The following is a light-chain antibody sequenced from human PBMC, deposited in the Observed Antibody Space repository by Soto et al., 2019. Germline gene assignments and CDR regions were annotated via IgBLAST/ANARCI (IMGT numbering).Light chain of an antibody. CDR2: GAS. Sequence: EIVLTQSPATLSLSPGERATLSCWASQSVSNSLAWYQQRPGQSPRLLIYGASSRATGIPDRFSGSGSGTDFTLTISRLEPEDFAVYYCQQYGSSPWTFGQGTKVEIK. V-gene: IGKV3-20*01. CDR3: QQYGSSPWT. CDR1: QSVSNS. J-gene: IGKJ1*01.